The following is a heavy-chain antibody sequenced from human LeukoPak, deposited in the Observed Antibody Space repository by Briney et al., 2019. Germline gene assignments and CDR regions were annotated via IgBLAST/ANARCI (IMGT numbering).Heavy chain of an antibody. V-gene: IGHV3-23*01. D-gene: IGHD3-22*01. J-gene: IGHJ3*02. CDR1: GFTFSSYA. Sequence: GGSLRLSCAASGFTFSSYAMSWVRQAPGKGLEWVSAITGSSGSTYYADSVEGRFTISRDNSKNTLYLQMNSLRAEGTALYYCAKAAFYYDSSARAFDIWGQGTMVTVSS. CDR3: AKAAFYYDSSARAFDI. CDR2: ITGSSGST.